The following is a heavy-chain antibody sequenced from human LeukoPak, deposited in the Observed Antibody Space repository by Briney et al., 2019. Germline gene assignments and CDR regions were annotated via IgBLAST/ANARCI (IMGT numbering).Heavy chain of an antibody. J-gene: IGHJ6*02. CDR3: ARESGSYSYYGMDV. Sequence: ASVKVSCKASGYTFTGYYMHWVRQAPGQGLEWMGWINPNSGGTNYAQKFQGWVTMTRDTSISTAYMELSRLRSDDTAVYYCARESGSYSYYGMDVWGQGTTVTVSS. V-gene: IGHV1-2*04. CDR1: GYTFTGYY. D-gene: IGHD1-26*01. CDR2: INPNSGGT.